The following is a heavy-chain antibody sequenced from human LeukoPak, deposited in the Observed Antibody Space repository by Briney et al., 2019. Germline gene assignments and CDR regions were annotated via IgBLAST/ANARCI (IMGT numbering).Heavy chain of an antibody. CDR1: GGSISSGGYY. CDR3: ARVGGYGDYYDY. Sequence: SETLSLACTVSGGSISSGGYYWSWIRQHPGTGLEWIGYIYYSGSTYYNPSLKSRVTISVDTSKNQFSLKLSSVTAADTAVYYCARVGGYGDYYDYWGQGTLVTVSS. D-gene: IGHD4-17*01. J-gene: IGHJ4*02. V-gene: IGHV4-31*03. CDR2: IYYSGST.